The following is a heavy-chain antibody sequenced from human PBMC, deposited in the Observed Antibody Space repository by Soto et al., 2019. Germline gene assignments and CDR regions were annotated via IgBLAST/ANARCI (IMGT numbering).Heavy chain of an antibody. J-gene: IGHJ4*02. Sequence: QVQLQESGPGLVKPSETLSLTCTVSGGSVSGYYWCWIRQPPGKGLEWIGYIYYSGSTNYNPSLKSRVTISVDTSKNQFSLKLSSVTAADTAVYYCARGRQWLDDWGQGTLVTVSS. V-gene: IGHV4-59*02. CDR2: IYYSGST. D-gene: IGHD6-19*01. CDR1: GGSVSGYY. CDR3: ARGRQWLDD.